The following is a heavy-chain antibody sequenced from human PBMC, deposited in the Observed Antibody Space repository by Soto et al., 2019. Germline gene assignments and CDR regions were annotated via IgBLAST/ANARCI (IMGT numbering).Heavy chain of an antibody. D-gene: IGHD2-2*01. CDR2: IYWDDDK. V-gene: IGHV2-5*02. J-gene: IGHJ4*02. CDR1: GFSLSTSGVG. CDR3: ASRAGPAAMDGGGLFDY. Sequence: SGPTLVKPTQTLTLTCTFSGFSLSTSGVGVGWIRQPPGKALEWLALIYWDDDKRYSPSLKSRLTITKDTSKNQVVLTMTNMDPVDTATYYCASRAGPAAMDGGGLFDYWGQGTLVTVSS.